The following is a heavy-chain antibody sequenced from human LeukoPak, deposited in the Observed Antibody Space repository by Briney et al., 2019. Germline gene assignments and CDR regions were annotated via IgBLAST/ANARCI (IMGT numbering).Heavy chain of an antibody. CDR2: ISSGGSDT. Sequence: GGSLRLSCAASGFTFTHFGMHWVRLPPGKGLEWVAFISSGGSDTYYADSVKGRFTISRDNSKNTLYLQMNSLRAEDTAVYYCAKDLDIVATITGNWGQGTLVTVSS. CDR1: GFTFTHFG. J-gene: IGHJ4*02. D-gene: IGHD5-12*01. V-gene: IGHV3-30*02. CDR3: AKDLDIVATITGN.